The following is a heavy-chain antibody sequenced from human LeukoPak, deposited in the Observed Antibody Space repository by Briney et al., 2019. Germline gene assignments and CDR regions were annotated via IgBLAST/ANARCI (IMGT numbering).Heavy chain of an antibody. CDR3: ARVNPWDYGYCSSTSCYYNWFDP. D-gene: IGHD2-2*01. CDR2: IIPIFGTA. CDR1: GGTFSSYA. J-gene: IGHJ5*02. V-gene: IGHV1-69*05. Sequence: ASVKVSCKASGGTFSSYAISWVRQAPGQGLEWMGGIIPIFGTANYAQKFQGRVTITTDESTSTAYMELSSLRSEDTAVYYCARVNPWDYGYCSSTSCYYNWFDPWGQGTLVTVSS.